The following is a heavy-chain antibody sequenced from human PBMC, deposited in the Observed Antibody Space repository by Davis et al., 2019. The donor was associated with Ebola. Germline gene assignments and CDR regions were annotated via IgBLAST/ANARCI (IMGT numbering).Heavy chain of an antibody. Sequence: GESLKISCAASGLTFSTYAMSWVRQAPGKGLEWVSTISGSGGSTYYVDSVKGRFTISRDNSKNTLYLQMNSLRAEDTAVYYCARTRRDCSSTSCYGLDYWGQGTLVTVSS. J-gene: IGHJ4*02. CDR1: GLTFSTYA. CDR3: ARTRRDCSSTSCYGLDY. V-gene: IGHV3-23*01. CDR2: ISGSGGST. D-gene: IGHD2-2*01.